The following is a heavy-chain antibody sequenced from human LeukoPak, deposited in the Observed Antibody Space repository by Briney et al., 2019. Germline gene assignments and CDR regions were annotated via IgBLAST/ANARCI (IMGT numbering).Heavy chain of an antibody. CDR2: ISSSSSYI. Sequence: GGSLRLSCAASGLTFSSYSMNWVRQAPGKGLEWVSSISSSSSYIYYADSVKGRFTISRDNAKNSLYLQMNSLRAEDTAVYYCARDVATTVTTGFVYWGQGTLVTVSS. V-gene: IGHV3-21*01. CDR3: ARDVATTVTTGFVY. D-gene: IGHD4-17*01. CDR1: GLTFSSYS. J-gene: IGHJ4*02.